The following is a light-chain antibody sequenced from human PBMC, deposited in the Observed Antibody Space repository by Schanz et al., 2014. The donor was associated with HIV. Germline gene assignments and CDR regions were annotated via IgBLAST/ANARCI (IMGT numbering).Light chain of an antibody. CDR2: NSY. CDR3: ATWDDSLNAWV. Sequence: QSVLTQPSSASGTPGQRVTISCSVSSSNIGSNAVNWFQHLPGTAPKLLIYNSYHRPSGVPDRFSGSGSGTSASLAISGLQSDDEADYYCATWDDSLNAWVFGGGTKLTVL. J-gene: IGLJ3*02. V-gene: IGLV1-44*01. CDR1: SSNIGSNA.